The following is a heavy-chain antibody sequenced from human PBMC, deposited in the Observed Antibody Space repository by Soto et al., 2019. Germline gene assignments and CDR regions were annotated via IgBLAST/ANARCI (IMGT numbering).Heavy chain of an antibody. CDR2: IIGSGGNT. Sequence: GGSLRLSCAASGFTFSSYAMSWVRQAPGKGLEWVSAIIGSGGNTYHADSVKGRFTISRDNSKDTLYLQMNSLRAEDTAVYYCAKEFKDYYYYQYMDVWGKGTTVTVSS. J-gene: IGHJ6*03. V-gene: IGHV3-23*01. CDR3: AKEFKDYYYYQYMDV. CDR1: GFTFSSYA.